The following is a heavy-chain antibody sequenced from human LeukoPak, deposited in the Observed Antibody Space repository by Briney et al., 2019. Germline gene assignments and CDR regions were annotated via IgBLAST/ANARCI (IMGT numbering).Heavy chain of an antibody. CDR3: ARGDRSRSGDWFDP. V-gene: IGHV4-30-4*08. CDR1: GGSISSGDYY. Sequence: SQTLSLTCTVSGGSISSGDYYWSWIRQPPGKGLEWLGYIYYSGSTYYNPSLKSRVTISVDTSKNQFSLKLSSVTAADTAVYYCARGDRSRSGDWFDPWGQGTLVTVSS. D-gene: IGHD1-26*01. CDR2: IYYSGST. J-gene: IGHJ5*02.